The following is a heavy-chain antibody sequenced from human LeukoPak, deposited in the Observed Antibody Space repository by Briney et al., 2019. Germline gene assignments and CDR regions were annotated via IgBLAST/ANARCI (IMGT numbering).Heavy chain of an antibody. Sequence: PSETLSLTCAVYGGSFSGYYWSWIRQPPGKGLEWIGEINHSGSTNYNPSLKSRVTISVDTSKNQFSLKLSSVTAADTAVYYCAREPRLLWFGESRNWFDPWGQGTLVTVSS. CDR2: INHSGST. CDR3: AREPRLLWFGESRNWFDP. CDR1: GGSFSGYY. V-gene: IGHV4-34*09. J-gene: IGHJ5*02. D-gene: IGHD3-10*01.